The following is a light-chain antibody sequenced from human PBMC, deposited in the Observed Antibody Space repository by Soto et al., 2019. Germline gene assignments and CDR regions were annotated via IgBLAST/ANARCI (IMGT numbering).Light chain of an antibody. Sequence: DIQLTQSPASLSASLGDRVTMTCRASQDITNFLNWYQQRPGAAPQLVIVDASGLQGGAPSRFSGCGSGTEFYFTINGLQSEDVATYYCQHFDDFPYSFGPGTRIDIK. J-gene: IGKJ2*03. CDR3: QHFDDFPYS. CDR2: DAS. V-gene: IGKV1-33*01. CDR1: QDITNF.